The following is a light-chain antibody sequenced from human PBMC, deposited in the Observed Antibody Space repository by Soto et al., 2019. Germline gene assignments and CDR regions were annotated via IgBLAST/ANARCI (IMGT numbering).Light chain of an antibody. CDR2: DTS. CDR3: QQYGSSPGT. Sequence: EIVLTQSPGTLSLSPGERATLSCRASQSVSSSYLAWYQQTPGQAPRLLVYDTSYRATGVPDRFSGSGSGTDFALTISRVEPEDFAIYFCQQYGSSPGTFGQGTKVDIK. J-gene: IGKJ1*01. V-gene: IGKV3-20*01. CDR1: QSVSSSY.